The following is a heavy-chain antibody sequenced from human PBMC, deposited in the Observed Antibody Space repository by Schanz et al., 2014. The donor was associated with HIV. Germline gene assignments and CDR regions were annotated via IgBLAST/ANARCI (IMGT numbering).Heavy chain of an antibody. CDR2: ISYDGRNK. CDR1: GFSFSNYG. Sequence: QVQLVESGGGVVQPGRSLRLSCAASGFSFSNYGIHWVRQAPGKGLEWMAVISYDGRNKYYADSVKGRFTISRDNSKNTLYLQMKSLRAEDTAVYYCAHMVRGVIRLDYWGQGTLVTVSS. D-gene: IGHD3-10*01. J-gene: IGHJ4*02. CDR3: AHMVRGVIRLDY. V-gene: IGHV3-30*03.